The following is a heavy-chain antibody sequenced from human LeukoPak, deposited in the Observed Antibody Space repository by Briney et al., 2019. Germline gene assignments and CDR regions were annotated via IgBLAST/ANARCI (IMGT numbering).Heavy chain of an antibody. V-gene: IGHV3-21*01. D-gene: IGHD3-10*01. CDR1: GFTFSNYS. J-gene: IGHJ6*02. CDR3: ARGRSGVMDV. Sequence: GGALILSCSSSGFTFSNYSMNWVRQAPGKGLEWVSSIRSSSSYIYYADSVKGRFTISRDNAKNALYLQMNSLRAEDTAVYYCARGRSGVMDVWGQGTTVTVSS. CDR2: IRSSSSYI.